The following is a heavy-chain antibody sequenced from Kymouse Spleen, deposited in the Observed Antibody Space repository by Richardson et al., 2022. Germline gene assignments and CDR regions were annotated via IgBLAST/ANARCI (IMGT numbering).Heavy chain of an antibody. CDR3: TGTARREYYYYGMDV. CDR1: GFTFSGSA. J-gene: IGHJ6*02. V-gene: IGHV3-73*02. D-gene: IGHD6-6*01. Sequence: EVQLVESGGGLVQPGGSLKLSCAASGFTFSGSAMHWVRQASGKGLEWVGRIRSKANSYATAYAASVKGRFTISRDDSKNTAYLQMNSLKTEDTAVYYCTGTARREYYYYGMDVWGQGTTVTVSS. CDR2: IRSKANSYAT.